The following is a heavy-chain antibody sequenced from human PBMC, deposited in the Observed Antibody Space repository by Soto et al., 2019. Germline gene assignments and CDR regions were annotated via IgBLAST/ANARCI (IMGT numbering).Heavy chain of an antibody. CDR2: IYYSGST. CDR3: ARILMNYYRLDY. V-gene: IGHV4-30-4*01. J-gene: IGHJ4*02. Sequence: QVQLQESGPGLVKPSQTLSLTCTVSGASINSGDYYWSWIRQPPGKGLEWIGHIYYSGSTYYNPVLKSRAWISVDSSKTHVSLKLTSVTAADTAVFSCARILMNYYRLDYWGQGALVTVSS. CDR1: GASINSGDYY. D-gene: IGHD3-10*01.